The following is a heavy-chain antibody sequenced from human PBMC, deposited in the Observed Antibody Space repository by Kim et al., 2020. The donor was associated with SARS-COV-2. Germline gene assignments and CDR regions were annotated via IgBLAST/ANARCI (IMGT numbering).Heavy chain of an antibody. V-gene: IGHV4-59*01. J-gene: IGHJ4*02. Sequence: DFHPSLKSRVTRSVDTSKIQFSLKLSSVTAADTAVYYCASVSTVTTLDYWGQGTLVTVSS. CDR3: ASVSTVTTLDY. D-gene: IGHD4-17*01.